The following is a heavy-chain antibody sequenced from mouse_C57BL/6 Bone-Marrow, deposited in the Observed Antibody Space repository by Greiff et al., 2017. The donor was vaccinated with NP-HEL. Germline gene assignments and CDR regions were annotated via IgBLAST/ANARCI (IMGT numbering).Heavy chain of an antibody. CDR1: GYTFTSYW. CDR2: IDPNSGGT. CDR3: ARRDGNPPMDY. V-gene: IGHV1-72*01. Sequence: QVQLQQPGAELVKPGASVKLSCKASGYTFTSYWMHWVKQRPGRGLEWSGRIDPNSGGTKYNEKFKSKATLTVDKPSSTAYMQLSSLTSEDSAVYYCARRDGNPPMDYWGQGTSVTVSS. J-gene: IGHJ4*01. D-gene: IGHD2-1*01.